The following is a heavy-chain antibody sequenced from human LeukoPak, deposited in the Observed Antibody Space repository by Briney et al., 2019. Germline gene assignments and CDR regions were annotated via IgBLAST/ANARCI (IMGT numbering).Heavy chain of an antibody. J-gene: IGHJ3*02. V-gene: IGHV4-59*01. CDR2: IYYSGST. CDR1: GGSISSYY. D-gene: IGHD2-21*02. CDR3: ARDGDFGYAFDI. Sequence: PSETLSLTCTVSGGSISSYYWSWIRQPPGKGLEWIGYIYYSGSTNYNPSPKSRVTISVDTSKNQFSLKLSSVTAADTAVYYCARDGDFGYAFDIWGQGTMVTVSS.